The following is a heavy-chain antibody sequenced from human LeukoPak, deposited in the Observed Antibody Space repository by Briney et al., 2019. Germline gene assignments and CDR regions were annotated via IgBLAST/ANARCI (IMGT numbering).Heavy chain of an antibody. V-gene: IGHV1-2*02. CDR3: ARGYSGYASFDY. D-gene: IGHD5-12*01. Sequence: ASVKVSCKASGYTFTGYYMHWVRQAPGQGLEWMGWINPNSGGTNYAQKFQGRVTITRDTSASTAYMELSSLRSEDTAVYYCARGYSGYASFDYWGQGTLVTVSS. CDR1: GYTFTGYY. J-gene: IGHJ4*02. CDR2: INPNSGGT.